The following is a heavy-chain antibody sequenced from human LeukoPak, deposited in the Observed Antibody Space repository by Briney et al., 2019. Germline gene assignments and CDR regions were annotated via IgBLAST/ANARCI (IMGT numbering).Heavy chain of an antibody. D-gene: IGHD2-8*01. CDR1: GYSFTNYA. CDR3: ALNGPTRLLDY. CDR2: ISAYNGDT. Sequence: ASVKVSCKASGYSFTNYAISWVRQAPGQGLEWMGWISAYNGDTDYAQKFQGRVTMTTDTSTSTAYMELRSLRSDDTAVYYCALNGPTRLLDYWGQGTLVTVSS. V-gene: IGHV1-18*01. J-gene: IGHJ4*02.